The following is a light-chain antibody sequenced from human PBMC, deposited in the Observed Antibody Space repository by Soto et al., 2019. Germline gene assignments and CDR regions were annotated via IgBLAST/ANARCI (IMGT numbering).Light chain of an antibody. CDR2: GAS. CDR1: QSISSN. J-gene: IGKJ5*01. Sequence: EIVMTQSPATLSVSPGERATLSCRASQSISSNLAWYQQKPGQAPRLLIYGASTRATGIPARFSGSGSGTDFTLTISSLEPEDAAVYYCQQHNQWPITFGQGTRLEIK. CDR3: QQHNQWPIT. V-gene: IGKV3D-15*01.